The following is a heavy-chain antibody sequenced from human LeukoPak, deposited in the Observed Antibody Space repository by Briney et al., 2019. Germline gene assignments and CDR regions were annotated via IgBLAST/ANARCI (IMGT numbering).Heavy chain of an antibody. D-gene: IGHD3-22*01. CDR2: INSDGSST. V-gene: IGHV3-74*03. CDR3: AKDLPIGSGSPYCFDY. CDR1: GSTFSSYW. J-gene: IGHJ4*02. Sequence: PGGSLRLSCVASGSTFSSYWMHWVRQAPGKGLVWVSRINSDGSSTKCADSVKGRFTISRDNSKNTLYLQMNSLRAEDTAVYYCAKDLPIGSGSPYCFDYWGQGTLVTVSS.